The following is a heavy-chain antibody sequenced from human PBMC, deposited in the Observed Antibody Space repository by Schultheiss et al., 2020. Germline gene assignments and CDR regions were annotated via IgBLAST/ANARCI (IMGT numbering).Heavy chain of an antibody. V-gene: IGHV4-59*08. CDR3: ARLDNFWSGYYSAPPGAFDI. CDR1: AGSISSYY. J-gene: IGHJ3*02. CDR2: IYYSGST. D-gene: IGHD3-3*01. Sequence: SETLSLTCTVSAGSISSYYWSWIRQPPGKGLEWIGYIYYSGSTNYNPSLKSRVTISVDTSKNQFSLKLSSVTAADTAVYYCARLDNFWSGYYSAPPGAFDIWGQGTVVNVS.